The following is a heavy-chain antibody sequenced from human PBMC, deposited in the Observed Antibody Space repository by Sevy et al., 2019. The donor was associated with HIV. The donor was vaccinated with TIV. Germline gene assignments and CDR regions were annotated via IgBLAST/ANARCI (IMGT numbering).Heavy chain of an antibody. CDR1: GGSITSLY. V-gene: IGHV4-59*08. D-gene: IGHD1-26*01. CDR2: LYYNRHI. Sequence: ETLSLTCTVSGGSITSLYWNWIRQPPGKGLEWIANLYYNRHINYNPSLKSRVTLSLDTSKNQFSLRLSSVTAADTAMYYCAGENAWGRGYSWGQGTLVTVSS. CDR3: AGENAWGRGYS. J-gene: IGHJ4*02.